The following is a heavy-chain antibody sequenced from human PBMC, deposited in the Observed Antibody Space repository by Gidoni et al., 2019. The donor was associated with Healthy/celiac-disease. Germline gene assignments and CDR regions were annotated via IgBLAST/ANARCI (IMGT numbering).Heavy chain of an antibody. CDR1: GGSFSGYY. V-gene: IGHV4-34*01. D-gene: IGHD2-15*01. J-gene: IGHJ4*02. CDR3: ARGIHCSGGSCYSGFDY. Sequence: QVQLQQWGAGLLKPSETLSLTCAVYGGSFSGYYWSWIRQPPGKGLEWIGEINHSGSTNYNPSLKSRVTISVDTSKNQFSLKLSSVTAADTAVYYCARGIHCSGGSCYSGFDYWGQGTLVTVSS. CDR2: INHSGST.